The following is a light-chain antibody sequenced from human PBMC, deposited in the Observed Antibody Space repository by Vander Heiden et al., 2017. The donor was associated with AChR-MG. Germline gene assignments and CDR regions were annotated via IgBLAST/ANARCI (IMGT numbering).Light chain of an antibody. Sequence: DIQLPQSPSSLSASVGARVTITCRASQSISSYLTWYQQKPGKAPKLLSYAASSLQSGVPSRFSGSGSGTDFTLTISSRQPEDFATYYCQQSYSTPCTFGQGTKLEIK. CDR3: QQSYSTPCT. CDR1: QSISSY. CDR2: AAS. V-gene: IGKV1-39*01. J-gene: IGKJ2*02.